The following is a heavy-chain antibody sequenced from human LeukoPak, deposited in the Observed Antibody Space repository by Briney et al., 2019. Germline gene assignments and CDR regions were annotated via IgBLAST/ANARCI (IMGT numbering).Heavy chain of an antibody. Sequence: GGSLRLSCVASGFTFSNYGMNWVRQAPGKGLEWVSGIVGSGVTTYYADSVKGRFTISRDNSKSTLYLQLNSLRAEDTAIYYCARDERSIQFNYWGQGTLVTVSS. CDR1: GFTFSNYG. D-gene: IGHD2-21*01. J-gene: IGHJ4*02. CDR3: ARDERSIQFNY. V-gene: IGHV3-23*01. CDR2: IVGSGVTT.